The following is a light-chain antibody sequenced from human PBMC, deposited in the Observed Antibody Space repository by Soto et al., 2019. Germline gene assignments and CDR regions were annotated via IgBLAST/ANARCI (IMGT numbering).Light chain of an antibody. CDR3: CSYAGSYSYV. CDR2: DIN. V-gene: IGLV2-14*01. CDR1: SSDVGNYIF. J-gene: IGLJ1*01. Sequence: QSALTQPASVSGSPGQSITISCTGTSSDVGNYIFVSWYRQHPGKAPKLMIYDINNRPSGVSNRFSGSKSGNTASLTISGLQAEDEADYFCCSYAGSYSYVFGTGTKVTVL.